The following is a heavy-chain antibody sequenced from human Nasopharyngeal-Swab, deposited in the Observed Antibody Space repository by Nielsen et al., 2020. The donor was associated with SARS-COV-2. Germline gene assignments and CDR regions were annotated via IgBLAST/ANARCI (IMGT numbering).Heavy chain of an antibody. J-gene: IGHJ4*02. Sequence: GESLKISCAASGFIFSDYTINWVRQAPGKGPEWVSSISSSSRYIFYADSVRGRFTISRDNAKKSVFLQMDRLRVGDTAVYYCARSLGAEVLAVEHYWGQGTPVTVSS. CDR2: ISSSSRYI. CDR3: ARSLGAEVLAVEHY. V-gene: IGHV3-21*01. CDR1: GFIFSDYT. D-gene: IGHD3-10*01.